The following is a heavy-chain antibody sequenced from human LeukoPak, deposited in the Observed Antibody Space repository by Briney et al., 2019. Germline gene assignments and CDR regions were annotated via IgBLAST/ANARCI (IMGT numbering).Heavy chain of an antibody. J-gene: IGHJ5*02. D-gene: IGHD3-10*01. Sequence: ASVKVSCKASGYTFTGYYMHWVRQAPGQGLEWMGWINPNSGGTNYAQKFQGRVTMTRDTSISTAYMELSRLRSDDTAVYYCAREAYGAGSTDPWGQETLVTVSS. CDR1: GYTFTGYY. CDR3: AREAYGAGSTDP. V-gene: IGHV1-2*02. CDR2: INPNSGGT.